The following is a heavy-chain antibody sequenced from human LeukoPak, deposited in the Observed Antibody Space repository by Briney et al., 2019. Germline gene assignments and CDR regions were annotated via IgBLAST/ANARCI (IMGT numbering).Heavy chain of an antibody. J-gene: IGHJ5*02. CDR2: ISGSGGST. Sequence: PGGSLRLSCAASGFTFSSYAMSWVRQAPGKGLEWVSAISGSGGSTYYADSVKGRFTISRDNSKNSLYLQMNSLRAEDTAVYYCARDQVGTRTPLDPWGQGTLVTVSS. CDR1: GFTFSSYA. D-gene: IGHD1-26*01. CDR3: ARDQVGTRTPLDP. V-gene: IGHV3-23*01.